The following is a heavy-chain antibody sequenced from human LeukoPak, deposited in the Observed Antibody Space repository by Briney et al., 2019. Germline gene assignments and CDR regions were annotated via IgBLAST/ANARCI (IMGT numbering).Heavy chain of an antibody. CDR1: GFTFSSYG. CDR2: ISYDGSNK. V-gene: IGHV3-30*18. J-gene: IGHJ3*02. Sequence: GGSLRLSCAASGFTFSSYGMHWVRQAPGKGLEWVAVISYDGSNKYYADSVKGRFTISRDNSKNTLYLQMNSLRAEDTAVYYCAKAIEYDSSGYPLDAFDIWGQGTMVTVSS. CDR3: AKAIEYDSSGYPLDAFDI. D-gene: IGHD3-22*01.